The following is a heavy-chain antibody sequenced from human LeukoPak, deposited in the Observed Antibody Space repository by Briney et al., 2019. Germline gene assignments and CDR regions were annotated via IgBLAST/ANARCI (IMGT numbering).Heavy chain of an antibody. CDR3: ARAKYSSSWFDP. V-gene: IGHV3-30*03. D-gene: IGHD6-13*01. Sequence: GGSLRLSCAASGFTFSSYSMNWVRQAPGKGLEWVAVIPYDGSNKYYADSVKGRFTISRDNSKNTLYLQMNSLRAEDTAVYYCARAKYSSSWFDPWGQGTLVTVSS. J-gene: IGHJ5*02. CDR2: IPYDGSNK. CDR1: GFTFSSYS.